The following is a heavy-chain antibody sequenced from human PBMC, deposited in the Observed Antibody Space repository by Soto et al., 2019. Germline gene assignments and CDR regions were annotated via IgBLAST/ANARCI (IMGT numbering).Heavy chain of an antibody. CDR3: ARNGAYSSSQFGMDV. CDR2: IVTIFGTA. J-gene: IGHJ6*02. V-gene: IGHV1-69*01. D-gene: IGHD6-13*01. Sequence: QVQLVQSGADVKKPGSSVKVSCKASGGTLSYNAFSWVRQAPGQGLEWMGGIVTIFGTANHAQKFQGRVTMTADESTSTAYMELSSLRSDDTAVYYCARNGAYSSSQFGMDVWGQGTTVTVS. CDR1: GGTLSYNA.